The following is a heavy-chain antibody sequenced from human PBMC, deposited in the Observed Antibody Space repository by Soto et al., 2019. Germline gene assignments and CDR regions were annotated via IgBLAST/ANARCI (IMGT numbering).Heavy chain of an antibody. CDR2: IYYSGST. Sequence: PSETLSLTCTVSGGSISSGGYYWSWIRQHPGKGLEWIGYIYYSGSTYYNPSLKSRVTISVDTSKNQFSLQLNSVTPEDTAVYYCARGSYYSGWVWGQGTLVTVSS. CDR3: ARGSYYSGWV. CDR1: GGSISSGGYY. V-gene: IGHV4-31*03. J-gene: IGHJ4*02. D-gene: IGHD6-19*01.